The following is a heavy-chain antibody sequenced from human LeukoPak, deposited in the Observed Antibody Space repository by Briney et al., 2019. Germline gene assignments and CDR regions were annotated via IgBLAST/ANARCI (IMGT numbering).Heavy chain of an antibody. CDR3: ASLELIGEKRGAFHT. CDR2: INHSGST. V-gene: IGHV4-34*01. CDR1: GGSFSGYY. D-gene: IGHD1-26*01. J-gene: IGHJ3*02. Sequence: PSETLSLTCAVYGGSFSGYYWSWIRQPPGKGLEWIGEINHSGSTNYNPSLKSRVTISVDTSKNQFSLKLSSVTAADTAVYYCASLELIGEKRGAFHTWGQGTMVTVSS.